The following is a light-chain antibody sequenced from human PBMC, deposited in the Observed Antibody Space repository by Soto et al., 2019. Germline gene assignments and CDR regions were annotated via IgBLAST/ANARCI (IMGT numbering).Light chain of an antibody. CDR2: RDD. CDR3: AAWDHSLSGVV. CDR1: NSNIANNY. Sequence: QSVLIQPPSASGTPGQRLTISCSGTNSNIANNYVFWYQQLQGTAPKLLIYRDDQRPSGVPDRFSGSKSGTSASLAISGLRSEDEADYYCAAWDHSLSGVVFGGRTKVTVL. J-gene: IGLJ2*01. V-gene: IGLV1-47*01.